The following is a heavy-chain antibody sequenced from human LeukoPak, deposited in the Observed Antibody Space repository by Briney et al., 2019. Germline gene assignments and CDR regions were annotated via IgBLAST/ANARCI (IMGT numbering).Heavy chain of an antibody. CDR1: GCTFSNYA. Sequence: PGGSLRLSCAASGCTFSNYAMSWVRQAPGKGLEWVSGISGSGGSIYYADSVKGRLTISRDNSKNTLYLQMDSLRAEDTAVYYCAKVGIRISLIVVVFTTADDWYFDLWGRGTLVTVSS. CDR3: AKVGIRISLIVVVFTTADDWYFDL. V-gene: IGHV3-23*01. D-gene: IGHD3-22*01. J-gene: IGHJ2*01. CDR2: ISGSGGSI.